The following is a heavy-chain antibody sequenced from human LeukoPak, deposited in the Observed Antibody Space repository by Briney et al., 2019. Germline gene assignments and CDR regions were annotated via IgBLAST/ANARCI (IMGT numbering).Heavy chain of an antibody. V-gene: IGHV4-39*07. D-gene: IGHD3-22*01. CDR1: GGSISNYY. J-gene: IGHJ5*02. CDR3: AREDSSGYRGYFDP. Sequence: SETLSLTCTVSGGSISNYYWGWIRQPPGKGLEWIGSIYYSGSTYYNPSLKSRVTISVDTSKNQFSLKLSSVTAADTAVYYCAREDSSGYRGYFDPWGQGTLVTVSS. CDR2: IYYSGST.